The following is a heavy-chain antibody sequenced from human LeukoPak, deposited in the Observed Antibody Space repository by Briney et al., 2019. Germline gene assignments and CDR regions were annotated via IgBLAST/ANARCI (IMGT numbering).Heavy chain of an antibody. V-gene: IGHV1-2*04. CDR1: GYIFTGYY. Sequence: GGSVKVSCQASGYIFTGYYMHWVGQAAGQGGDGMGWINHNSGGTNDARMFQGWVTMTSDPYISTAYIELSALGSDDTAVYYCARDSTVTTPSLLSPFDYWGQGTLVTVSS. J-gene: IGHJ4*02. D-gene: IGHD4-17*01. CDR2: INHNSGGT. CDR3: ARDSTVTTPSLLSPFDY.